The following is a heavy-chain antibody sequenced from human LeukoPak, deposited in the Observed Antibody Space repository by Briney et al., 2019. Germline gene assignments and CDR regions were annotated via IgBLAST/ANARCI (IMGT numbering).Heavy chain of an antibody. CDR3: AKDGVSELIADY. Sequence: GRSLRLSCAASGFSFSNYGMHWVRQTPVKGLEWVASISSHGSDEYYADSVKGRFTISRDNSKKTLHLQMNGLRAEDTAVYYCAKDGVSELIADYWGQGTLVTVSS. J-gene: IGHJ4*02. D-gene: IGHD2/OR15-2a*01. V-gene: IGHV3-30*18. CDR1: GFSFSNYG. CDR2: ISSHGSDE.